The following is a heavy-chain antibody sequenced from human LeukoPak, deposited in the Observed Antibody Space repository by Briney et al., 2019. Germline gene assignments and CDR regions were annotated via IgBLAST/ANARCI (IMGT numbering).Heavy chain of an antibody. V-gene: IGHV1-18*01. CDR1: GYTFTSYG. CDR3: ARVFTMVRGVIIALDY. J-gene: IGHJ4*02. Sequence: ASVKDSCKASGYTFTSYGISWVRQAPGQGLEWMGWISAYNGNTNYAQKLQGRVTMTTDTSTSTAYMELRSLRSDDTAVYYCARVFTMVRGVIIALDYWGQGTLVTVSS. CDR2: ISAYNGNT. D-gene: IGHD3-10*01.